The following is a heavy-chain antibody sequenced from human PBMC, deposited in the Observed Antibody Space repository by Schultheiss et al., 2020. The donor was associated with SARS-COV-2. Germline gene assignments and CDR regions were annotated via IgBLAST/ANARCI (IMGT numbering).Heavy chain of an antibody. D-gene: IGHD1-26*01. Sequence: ASVKVSCKASGYTFTGYSMHWVRQAPGQGLEWMGWINPNSGGTNYAQKFQGRVTMTRDTSISTAYMELSRLRSDDTAVYYCARDSIVGATRGWFDPWGQGTLVTVSS. CDR2: INPNSGGT. V-gene: IGHV1-2*02. CDR1: GYTFTGYS. CDR3: ARDSIVGATRGWFDP. J-gene: IGHJ5*02.